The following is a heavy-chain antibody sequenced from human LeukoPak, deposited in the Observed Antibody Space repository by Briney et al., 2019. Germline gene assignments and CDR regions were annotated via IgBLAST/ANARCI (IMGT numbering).Heavy chain of an antibody. J-gene: IGHJ3*02. CDR2: ISISSNYI. V-gene: IGHV3-21*01. CDR1: GFTFSVYT. CDR3: ASHQEWQLPSAFDI. D-gene: IGHD2-15*01. Sequence: PGGSLRLSCEASGFTFSVYTMNWVRQAPGKGLEWVSSISISSNYIYYADSVKGRFTISRDNAKNSLYLQMNSLRAEDTAVYYCASHQEWQLPSAFDIWGQGTMVTVSS.